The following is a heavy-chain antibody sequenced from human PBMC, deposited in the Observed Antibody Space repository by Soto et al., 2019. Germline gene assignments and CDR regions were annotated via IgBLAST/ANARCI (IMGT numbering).Heavy chain of an antibody. Sequence: PSETLSLTCTGSGGSISSYYWSWIRQPAGKGLEWIGRIYTSGSTNYNPSLKSRVTMSVDTSKNQFSLKLSSVTAADTAVYYCARGISGFDWFDDAFDIWGQGTMVTVSS. CDR1: GGSISSYY. V-gene: IGHV4-4*07. CDR2: IYTSGST. CDR3: ARGISGFDWFDDAFDI. J-gene: IGHJ3*02. D-gene: IGHD3-9*01.